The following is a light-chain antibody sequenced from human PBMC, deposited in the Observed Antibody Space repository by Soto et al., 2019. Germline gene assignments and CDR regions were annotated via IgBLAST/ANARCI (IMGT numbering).Light chain of an antibody. CDR1: NLEDKY. CDR2: RDS. CDR3: QAWHNNPRVV. V-gene: IGLV3-1*01. J-gene: IGLJ2*01. Sequence: SYELTQPPSVSVSPGQTATITCSGTNLEDKYVCWYQQKPGQSPVMVIHRDSERPSGIPERFSGSNSGDTATLTISETQAVDEADYYCQAWHNNPRVVFGGGTKVTVL.